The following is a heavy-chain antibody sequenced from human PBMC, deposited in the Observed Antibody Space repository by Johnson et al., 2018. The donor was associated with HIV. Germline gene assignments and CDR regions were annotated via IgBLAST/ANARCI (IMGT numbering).Heavy chain of an antibody. CDR2: IKSDGSSI. CDR1: GFTFDDYG. J-gene: IGHJ3*02. V-gene: IGHV3-74*03. Sequence: VHLVESGGGLVQPGRSLRLSCAASGFTFDDYGMSWVRQVPGKGLEWVSRIKSDGSSITYADFAKGRFTISRDNAKDTVYLQMNSLRAEDTAVYYCARDAPDRGSYHAFDIWGQGTMVTVSS. CDR3: ARDAPDRGSYHAFDI. D-gene: IGHD1-26*01.